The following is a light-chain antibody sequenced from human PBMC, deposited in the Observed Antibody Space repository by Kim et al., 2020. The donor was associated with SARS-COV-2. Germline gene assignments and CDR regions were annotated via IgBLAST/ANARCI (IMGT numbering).Light chain of an antibody. CDR1: QSVSSSY. CDR3: QQYGSSPGT. Sequence: EIVLTQSPGTLSLSPGERATLSCRASQSVSSSYLAWYQQKLGQAPRLLIYGASSRATGIPDRFSGSGSGTDFTLTISRLEPEDFAVYYCQQYGSSPGTFGQGTKLEI. CDR2: GAS. J-gene: IGKJ2*01. V-gene: IGKV3-20*01.